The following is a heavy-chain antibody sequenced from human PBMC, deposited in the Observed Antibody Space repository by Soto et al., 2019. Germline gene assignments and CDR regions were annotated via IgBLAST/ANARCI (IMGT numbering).Heavy chain of an antibody. CDR3: ARGKGARSWVDP. CDR1: GGSFGGYY. Sequence: LSLTCAVYGGSFGGYYWSWIRQPPGKGLEWIGEINHSGSTNYNPSLKSRVTISIDTSKNQFSLNLSSVTAADTAVYYCARGKGARSWVDPWGQGTLVTVSS. D-gene: IGHD1-26*01. V-gene: IGHV4-34*01. CDR2: INHSGST. J-gene: IGHJ5*02.